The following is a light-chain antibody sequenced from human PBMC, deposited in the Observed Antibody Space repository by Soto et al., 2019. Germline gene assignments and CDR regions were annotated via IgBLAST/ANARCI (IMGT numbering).Light chain of an antibody. J-gene: IGLJ3*02. CDR1: SSDLGNYNF. V-gene: IGLV2-8*01. Sequence: QSALTQPSSASGSPGQSVTFSCTGTSSDLGNYNFVSWYQQHPGKAPKLMIYEVSERPSGVPDRFSGSKSGNTASLTVSGLQAEDEADYYCSSYAGSNNLVFGGGTKLTVL. CDR2: EVS. CDR3: SSYAGSNNLV.